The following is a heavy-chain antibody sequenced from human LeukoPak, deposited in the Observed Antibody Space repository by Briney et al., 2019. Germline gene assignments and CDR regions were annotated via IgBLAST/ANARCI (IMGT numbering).Heavy chain of an antibody. CDR1: GFTFSSYA. CDR2: ISGSGGST. Sequence: GGSLRLSCAASGFTFSSYAMSWVRQAPGKGLEWVSTISGSGGSTYYADSVKGRFTISRDNSKNTLYLQMNSLRAEDTAVYYCAKDRVVITPAEYFQHWGQGTLVTVSS. CDR3: AKDRVVITPAEYFQH. V-gene: IGHV3-23*01. J-gene: IGHJ1*01. D-gene: IGHD3-22*01.